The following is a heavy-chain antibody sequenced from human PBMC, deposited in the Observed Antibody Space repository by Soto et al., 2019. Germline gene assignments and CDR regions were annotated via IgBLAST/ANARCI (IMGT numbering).Heavy chain of an antibody. CDR2: IIPILGTT. CDR3: ARDGGRDGYFGNWLDP. J-gene: IGHJ5*02. V-gene: IGHV1-69*12. CDR1: GGTFSNYA. D-gene: IGHD5-12*01. Sequence: QVQLVQSGAEVKKPGSSVKVSCKASGGTFSNYAISWVRQAPGQGLEWVGWIIPILGTTNFAQKFQGRVTITADESTTTAYMELSGLRSEDTAVYYCARDGGRDGYFGNWLDPWGQGTLVTVSS.